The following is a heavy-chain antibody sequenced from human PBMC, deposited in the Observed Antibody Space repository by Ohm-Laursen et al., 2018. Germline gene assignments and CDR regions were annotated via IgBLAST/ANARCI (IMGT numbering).Heavy chain of an antibody. J-gene: IGHJ3*02. CDR1: GGSIISTSYY. V-gene: IGHV4-39*02. D-gene: IGHD5-18*01. Sequence: SETLSLTCSVSGGSIISTSYYWGWIRQPPGKGLEWIGNIYYSGSNYYNPSLKSRVTISVSPSESHFSLKVTYVTAADTAVYYCARVGDYSYGYLYGNIWGQGTMVTVSS. CDR2: IYYSGSN. CDR3: ARVGDYSYGYLYGNI.